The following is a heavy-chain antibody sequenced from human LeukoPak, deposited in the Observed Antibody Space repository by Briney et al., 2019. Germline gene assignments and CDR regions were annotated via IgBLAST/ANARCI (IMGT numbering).Heavy chain of an antibody. V-gene: IGHV3-7*01. J-gene: IGHJ6*03. CDR1: GFTFSSYW. Sequence: TGGSLRLSCAASGFTFSSYWMSWVRRAPGKGLEWVANIKQDGSEKYYVDSVKGRFTISRDNAKNSLYLQMNSLRAEDTAVYYCARVNSMRLKYNYYYMDVWGKGTTVTVSS. CDR2: IKQDGSEK. D-gene: IGHD3-22*01. CDR3: ARVNSMRLKYNYYYMDV.